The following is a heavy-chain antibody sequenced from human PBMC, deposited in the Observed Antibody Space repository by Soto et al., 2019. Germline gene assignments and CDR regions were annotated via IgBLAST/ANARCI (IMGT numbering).Heavy chain of an antibody. CDR3: ARDRNYNAFDI. V-gene: IGHV3-33*01. Sequence: GGSLRLACAASGFTFSSYGMHWVRQAPGKGLEWVAVIWYDGSNKYYADSVKGRFTISRDNSKNTLYLQMNSLRAEDTAVYYCARDRNYNAFDIWGQGTMVTVSS. CDR2: IWYDGSNK. CDR1: GFTFSSYG. D-gene: IGHD1-7*01. J-gene: IGHJ3*02.